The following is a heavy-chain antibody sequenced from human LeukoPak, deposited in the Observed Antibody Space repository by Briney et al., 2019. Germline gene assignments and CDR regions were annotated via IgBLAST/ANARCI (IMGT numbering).Heavy chain of an antibody. CDR2: ISSSSSTI. CDR1: GFTFSSYS. J-gene: IGHJ4*02. Sequence: GGSLGLSCAASGFTFSSYSMNWVRQAPGKGLEWVSYISSSSSTIYYADSVKGRFTISRDNAKNSLYLQMNSLRAEDTAVYYCAREGIQQWLAPDYWGQGTLVTVSS. D-gene: IGHD6-19*01. V-gene: IGHV3-48*01. CDR3: AREGIQQWLAPDY.